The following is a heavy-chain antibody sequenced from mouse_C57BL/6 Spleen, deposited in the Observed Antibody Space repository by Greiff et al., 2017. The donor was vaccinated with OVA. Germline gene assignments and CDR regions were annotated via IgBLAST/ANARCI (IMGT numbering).Heavy chain of an antibody. Sequence: QVQLQQPGAELVRPGSSVKLSCKASGYTFTSYWMHWVKQRPIQGLEWIGNIDPSDSETHYNQKFKDKATLTVDKSSSTAYMQLSSLTSEDSAVYDCARYYSNSYAMDYWGQGTSVTVSS. CDR1: GYTFTSYW. D-gene: IGHD2-5*01. CDR3: ARYYSNSYAMDY. J-gene: IGHJ4*01. V-gene: IGHV1-52*01. CDR2: IDPSDSET.